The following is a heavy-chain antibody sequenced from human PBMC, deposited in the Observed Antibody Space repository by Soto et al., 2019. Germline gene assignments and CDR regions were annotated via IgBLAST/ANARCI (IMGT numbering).Heavy chain of an antibody. CDR3: ARVGYYDILTGTRGWFDP. Sequence: PSETLSLTFAVYGGSFSGYCWSWIRQPPGKGLEWIGEINHSGSTNYNPSLKSRVTISVDTSKNQFSLKLSSVTAADTAVYYCARVGYYDILTGTRGWFDPWGQGTLVTVSS. J-gene: IGHJ5*02. CDR1: GGSFSGYC. CDR2: INHSGST. D-gene: IGHD3-9*01. V-gene: IGHV4-34*01.